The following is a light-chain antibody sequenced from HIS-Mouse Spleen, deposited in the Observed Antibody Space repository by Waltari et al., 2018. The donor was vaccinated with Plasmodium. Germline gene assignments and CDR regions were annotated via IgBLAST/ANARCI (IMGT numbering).Light chain of an antibody. CDR3: YSTDSSGNHRV. Sequence: SYELPQPPSVSVSPGQPARITCSGGALPKQYAYWYQQKSGQAPVLVIYEDSKRPSGIPERFSGSSSGTMATLTISGAQVEDEADYYCYSTDSSGNHRVFGGGTKLTVL. J-gene: IGLJ3*02. CDR2: EDS. CDR1: ALPKQY. V-gene: IGLV3-10*01.